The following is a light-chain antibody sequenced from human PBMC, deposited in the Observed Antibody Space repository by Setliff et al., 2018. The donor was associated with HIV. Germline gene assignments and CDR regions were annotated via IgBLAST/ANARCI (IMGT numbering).Light chain of an antibody. J-gene: IGLJ1*01. CDR2: EVS. CDR3: CSYASTGSFV. Sequence: QSVLQKMAPQPGSPGQSITISCAGTSSDVGSYNFVSWYQQHPGKAPKLIIYEVSKWPSGVSNHFSGSKSGNTASLTISGLQTEDEAEYYCCSYASTGSFVFGTGTKVTVL. CDR1: SSDVGSYNF. V-gene: IGLV2-23*02.